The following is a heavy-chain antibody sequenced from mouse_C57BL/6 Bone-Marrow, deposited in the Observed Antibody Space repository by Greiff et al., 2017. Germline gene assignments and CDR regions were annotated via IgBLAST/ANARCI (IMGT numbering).Heavy chain of an antibody. D-gene: IGHD2-5*01. CDR3: ARPLYYSNYEGDY. J-gene: IGHJ2*01. CDR2: INSDGGST. CDR1: EYEFPSHD. V-gene: IGHV5-2*01. Sequence: EVKLMESGGGLVQPGESLKLSCESNEYEFPSHDMSWVRKTPGKRLELVAAINSDGGSTYYPDTMERRFIISRDNTKKTLYLQMSSLRSEDAALYYCARPLYYSNYEGDYWGKGTTVTVSS.